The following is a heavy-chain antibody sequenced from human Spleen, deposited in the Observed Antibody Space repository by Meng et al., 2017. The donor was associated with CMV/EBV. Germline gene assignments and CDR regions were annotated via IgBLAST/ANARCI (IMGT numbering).Heavy chain of an antibody. V-gene: IGHV4-4*02. CDR2: VYHRGDT. CDR1: GDSISSDIW. CDR3: GRDQGRQLINH. D-gene: IGHD1-1*01. J-gene: IGHJ4*02. Sequence: QVKLQESGPGLVEPSGTLSLTCTVSGDSISSDIWWRWVRQPPGKGLEWIGEVYHRGDTNYNPSLKSRVVISVDRSKNQFSLNLSSVTAADTAVYYCGRDQGRQLINHWGQGTLVTVSS.